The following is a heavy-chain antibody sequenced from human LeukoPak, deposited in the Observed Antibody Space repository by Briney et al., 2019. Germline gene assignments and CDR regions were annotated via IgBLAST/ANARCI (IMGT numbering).Heavy chain of an antibody. Sequence: ASVKVSCKASGYTFTSYFMYWVRQAPGQGLEWMGWINPNSGGTNYAQKFQGRVTMTRDTSISTAYMELSRLRSDDTAVYYCARRGDGYNIDYWGQGTLVTVSS. J-gene: IGHJ4*02. CDR1: GYTFTSYF. V-gene: IGHV1-2*02. CDR3: ARRGDGYNIDY. CDR2: INPNSGGT. D-gene: IGHD5-24*01.